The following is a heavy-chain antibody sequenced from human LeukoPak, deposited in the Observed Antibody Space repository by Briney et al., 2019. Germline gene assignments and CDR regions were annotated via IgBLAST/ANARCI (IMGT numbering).Heavy chain of an antibody. Sequence: SETLSLTCTVSGGSISSYYWSWIRQPAGKGLEWIGRIYTSGSTNYNPSLKSRATISVDKSKNQFSLKLSSVTAADTAVYYCARDESKYSSGWHWFDPWGQGTLVAVSS. D-gene: IGHD6-19*01. J-gene: IGHJ5*02. CDR1: GGSISSYY. CDR2: IYTSGST. V-gene: IGHV4-4*07. CDR3: ARDESKYSSGWHWFDP.